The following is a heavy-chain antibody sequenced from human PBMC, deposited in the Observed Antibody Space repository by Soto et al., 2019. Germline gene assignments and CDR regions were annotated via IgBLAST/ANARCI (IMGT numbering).Heavy chain of an antibody. Sequence: VQPGAEVKKPGASVKVSCKASGYTFTSYYIHWVRQAPGQGLEWMGIINPSGGRTSYAQKFQGRVTMTRDTSTSTVYMGLSSLGSEDTAVYYCAREARGRVDYWGQGTLVTVSS. CDR3: AREARGRVDY. D-gene: IGHD6-6*01. CDR2: INPSGGRT. J-gene: IGHJ4*02. V-gene: IGHV1-46*01. CDR1: GYTFTSYY.